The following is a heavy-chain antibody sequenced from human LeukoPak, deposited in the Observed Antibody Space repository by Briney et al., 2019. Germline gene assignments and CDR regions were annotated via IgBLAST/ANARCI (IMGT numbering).Heavy chain of an antibody. CDR2: IKQDGNEE. Sequence: PGGSLRLSCEVSGFTFSTYWMSWVRQAPGKGLEWVANIKQDGNEEYYVDSVKGRFTISRDNAKKSLYLQMNSLRAEDTAVYYCARGTQFRRGGAFDIWGQGTMVTVSS. CDR1: GFTFSTYW. D-gene: IGHD3-16*01. V-gene: IGHV3-7*01. J-gene: IGHJ3*02. CDR3: ARGTQFRRGGAFDI.